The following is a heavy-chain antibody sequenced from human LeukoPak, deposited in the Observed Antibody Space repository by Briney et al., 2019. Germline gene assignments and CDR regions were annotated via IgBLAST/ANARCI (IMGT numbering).Heavy chain of an antibody. J-gene: IGHJ6*03. V-gene: IGHV4-4*02. Sequence: SGTLSLTCAVSGGSISSSNWWSWVRQPPGKGLEWIGEIYHSGSTNYNPSLKSRVTISVDKSKNQFSLKLSSVTAADTAVYYCARDHYGSGNLYLGVDYYYYYMDVWGKGTTVTISS. CDR2: IYHSGST. CDR1: GGSISSSNW. D-gene: IGHD3-10*01. CDR3: ARDHYGSGNLYLGVDYYYYYMDV.